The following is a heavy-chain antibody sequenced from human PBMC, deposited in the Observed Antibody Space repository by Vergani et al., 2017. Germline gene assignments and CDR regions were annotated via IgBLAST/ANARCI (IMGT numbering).Heavy chain of an antibody. J-gene: IGHJ4*02. V-gene: IGHV3-23*01. D-gene: IGHD1-1*01. CDR1: GFTFSSYA. Sequence: EVQLLESGGGLVQPGGSLRLSCAASGFTFSSYAMSWVRQAPGKGLEWVSAISGCGGSTYYADSVKGRFTISRDNSKNTLYLQMNSLRAEDTAVYYCAKYRYNWNDGGDFDYWGQGTLVTVSS. CDR2: ISGCGGST. CDR3: AKYRYNWNDGGDFDY.